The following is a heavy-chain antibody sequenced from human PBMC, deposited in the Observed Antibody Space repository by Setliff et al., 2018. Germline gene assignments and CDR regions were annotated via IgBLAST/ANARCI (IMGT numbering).Heavy chain of an antibody. CDR2: IKKDGSIK. CDR1: GYSFSNFW. CDR3: SRDLQGSGDYVVDY. V-gene: IGHV3-7*01. J-gene: IGHJ4*02. D-gene: IGHD4-17*01. Sequence: PGESLKISCKGSGYSFSNFWIGWVRQAPGKGLEWVANIKKDGSIKYYLDSVRGRFTISRDNAENSLTLQMNSLRVEDTAVYYCSRDLQGSGDYVVDYWGQGTLVTVSS.